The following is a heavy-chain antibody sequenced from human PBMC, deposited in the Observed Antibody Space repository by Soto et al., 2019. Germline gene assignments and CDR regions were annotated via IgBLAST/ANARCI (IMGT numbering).Heavy chain of an antibody. J-gene: IGHJ6*02. V-gene: IGHV4-30-4*01. CDR2: IYYSGST. CDR1: GGSISSGDYY. D-gene: IGHD5-18*01. Sequence: SETLSLTCTVSGGSISSGDYYWGWLRQPPGKGLEGIVYIYYSGSTYYHPSHKSVVTISVDTTKNQYSLKLSSVTAADTAVYYCARETASARDRVYYYYGMDVWGQGTTVTVSS. CDR3: ARETASARDRVYYYYGMDV.